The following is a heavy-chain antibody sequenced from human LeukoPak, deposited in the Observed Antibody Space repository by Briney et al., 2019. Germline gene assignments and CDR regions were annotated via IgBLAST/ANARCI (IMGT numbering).Heavy chain of an antibody. D-gene: IGHD2-2*01. CDR2: ISGSGGST. Sequence: GGSLRLSCAASGFTFSSYAMSWVRQAPGKGLEWVSAISGSGGSTYYADSVKGRFTISRDNSKNTLYLQMNSLRAEDTAVYYCASISYCSSTSCLPYYYYGMDVWGQGTTVTVSS. CDR1: GFTFSSYA. J-gene: IGHJ6*02. V-gene: IGHV3-23*01. CDR3: ASISYCSSTSCLPYYYYGMDV.